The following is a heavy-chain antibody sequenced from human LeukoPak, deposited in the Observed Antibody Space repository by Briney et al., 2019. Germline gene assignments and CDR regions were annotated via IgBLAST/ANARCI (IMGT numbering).Heavy chain of an antibody. CDR2: INHSGST. Sequence: SETLSLTCAVYGGSFSGYYWSWIRQPPGKGLEWIGEINHSGSTNYNPSLKSRVTISVDTSKNQFSLKLSSVTAADTAVYFCARSGYSFLVDSWGQGTLVTVSA. D-gene: IGHD5-18*01. CDR1: GGSFSGYY. CDR3: ARSGYSFLVDS. V-gene: IGHV4-34*01. J-gene: IGHJ4*02.